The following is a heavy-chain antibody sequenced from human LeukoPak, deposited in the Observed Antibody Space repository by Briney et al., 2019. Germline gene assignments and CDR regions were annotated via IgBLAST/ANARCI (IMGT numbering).Heavy chain of an antibody. D-gene: IGHD5-24*01. CDR1: GFTLSSYA. J-gene: IGHJ4*02. Sequence: PGGSLRLSCAAFGFTLSSYAMHWVRQAPGKGLEWVALISYDGSNKYYADSVKGRFTISRDNSKNTLYLQVNSLRAEDTAVYHCARDNGYKRYFDYWGQGTLVTVSS. CDR3: ARDNGYKRYFDY. V-gene: IGHV3-30*04. CDR2: ISYDGSNK.